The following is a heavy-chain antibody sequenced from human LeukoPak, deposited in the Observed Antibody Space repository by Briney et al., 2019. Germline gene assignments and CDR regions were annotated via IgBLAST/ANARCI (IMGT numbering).Heavy chain of an antibody. D-gene: IGHD2-15*01. J-gene: IGHJ4*02. V-gene: IGHV3-48*03. CDR2: ISSRGSTI. Sequence: GGSLRLSCAASGFTFSSYEMNWVRQAPGKGLEWVSYISSRGSTIYYADSVKGRFTISRDNAKNSLYLQMNSLRAEDTAVYYCARGFCSGGSCYHDYWGQGTLVTVSS. CDR3: ARGFCSGGSCYHDY. CDR1: GFTFSSYE.